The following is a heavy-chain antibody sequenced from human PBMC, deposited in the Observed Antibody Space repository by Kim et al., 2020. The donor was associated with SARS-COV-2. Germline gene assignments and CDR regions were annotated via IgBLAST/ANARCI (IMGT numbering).Heavy chain of an antibody. CDR3: AREGTPRGYSYDRPYYYYGMDV. CDR1: GFTFSSYW. J-gene: IGHJ6*02. V-gene: IGHV3-7*03. Sequence: GESLKISCAASGFTFSSYWMSWVRQAPGKGLEWVANIKQDGSEKYYVDSVKGRFTISRDNAKNSLYLQMNSLRAEDTAVYYCAREGTPRGYSYDRPYYYYGMDVWGQGTTVTVSS. D-gene: IGHD5-18*01. CDR2: IKQDGSEK.